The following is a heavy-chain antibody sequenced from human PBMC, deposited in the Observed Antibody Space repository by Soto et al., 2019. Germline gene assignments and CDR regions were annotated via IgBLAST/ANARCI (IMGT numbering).Heavy chain of an antibody. CDR2: ISSSSSYI. Sequence: EVQLVESGGGLVKPGGSLRLSCAASGFTFSSYSMNWVRQAPGKGLEWVSSISSSSSYIYYADSVKGRFTISRDNAKNSLYLQMNSLRAEDTAVYYCARDQGRGAIAAAEGIDYWGQGTLVTVSS. CDR1: GFTFSSYS. CDR3: ARDQGRGAIAAAEGIDY. D-gene: IGHD6-13*01. J-gene: IGHJ4*02. V-gene: IGHV3-21*01.